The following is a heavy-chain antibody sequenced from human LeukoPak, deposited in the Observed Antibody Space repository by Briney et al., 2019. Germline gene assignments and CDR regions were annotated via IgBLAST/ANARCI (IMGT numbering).Heavy chain of an antibody. CDR1: GFTFSSYW. CDR3: AKEGDYPILTYDS. D-gene: IGHD2-21*01. CDR2: VKQDGSEK. V-gene: IGHV3-7*01. J-gene: IGHJ5*01. Sequence: GGSQRLSCAASGFTFSSYWMNWLRQAPGKGLEWVANVKQDGSEKYYVDSVKGRFTISRDNAKNSLYLQMNSLRAEDTAVYYCAKEGDYPILTYDSWGQGALVTVSS.